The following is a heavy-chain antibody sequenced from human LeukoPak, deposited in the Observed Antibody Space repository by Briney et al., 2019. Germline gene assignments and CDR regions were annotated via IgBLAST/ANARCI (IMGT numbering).Heavy chain of an antibody. CDR1: GYTFTSYG. CDR3: ASGVLTYGSGSFTSDAFDI. Sequence: SVKVSCKASGYTFTSYGISWVRQAPGQGLEWMGRIIPILGIANYAQKFQGRVTITADKSTSTAYMELSSLRSEDTAVYYCASGVLTYGSGSFTSDAFDIWGQGTMVTVSS. J-gene: IGHJ3*02. CDR2: IIPILGIA. D-gene: IGHD3-10*01. V-gene: IGHV1-69*04.